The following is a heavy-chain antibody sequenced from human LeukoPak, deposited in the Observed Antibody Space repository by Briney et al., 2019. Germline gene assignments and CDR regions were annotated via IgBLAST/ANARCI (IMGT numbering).Heavy chain of an antibody. V-gene: IGHV1-69*06. D-gene: IGHD6-6*01. Sequence: SVKVSCKASGGTFSSYAISWVRQAPGQGLEWMGRIIPIFGTANYAQKFQGRVTITADKSTSTAYMELSSLRSEGTAVYYCARGGIGIAARVDYWGQGTLVTVSS. CDR2: IIPIFGTA. J-gene: IGHJ4*02. CDR3: ARGGIGIAARVDY. CDR1: GGTFSSYA.